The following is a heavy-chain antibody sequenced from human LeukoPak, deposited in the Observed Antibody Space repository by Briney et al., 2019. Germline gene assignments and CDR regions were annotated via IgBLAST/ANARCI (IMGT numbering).Heavy chain of an antibody. CDR2: IYTSGST. CDR1: GGSISSYY. J-gene: IGHJ6*03. D-gene: IGHD3-3*01. V-gene: IGHV4-4*09. Sequence: SETLSLTCTVSGGSISSYYWSWIRQPPGKGLEWIGYIYTSGSTNYNPSLKGRVTISVDTSKNQFSLKLSSVTAADTAVYYCARANLEWLLPDYYYYYYYMDVWGKGTTVTVSS. CDR3: ARANLEWLLPDYYYYYYYMDV.